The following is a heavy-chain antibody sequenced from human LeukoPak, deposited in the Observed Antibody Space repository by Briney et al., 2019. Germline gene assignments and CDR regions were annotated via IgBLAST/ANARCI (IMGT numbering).Heavy chain of an antibody. Sequence: GASVKVSYKASGYTFTGYYMHWVRQAPGQGLEWMGWINPNSGGTNYAQKFQGRVTMTRDTSISTAYMKLSRLRSDDTAVYYCARSPDYGGNSGFDYWGQGTLVTVSS. V-gene: IGHV1-2*02. CDR3: ARSPDYGGNSGFDY. CDR2: INPNSGGT. J-gene: IGHJ4*02. CDR1: GYTFTGYY. D-gene: IGHD4-23*01.